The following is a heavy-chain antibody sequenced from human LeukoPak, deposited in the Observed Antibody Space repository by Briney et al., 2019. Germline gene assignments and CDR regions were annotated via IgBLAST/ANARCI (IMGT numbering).Heavy chain of an antibody. D-gene: IGHD3-9*01. Sequence: PSETLSLTCTVSGGSISSYYWSWIRQPPGKGLEWIGYIYYSGSTNYNPSLKSRVTILVDTSKNQFSLKLSSVTAADTAVYYCARHGYDILTGLIWGHGTMVTVSS. J-gene: IGHJ3*02. CDR1: GGSISSYY. CDR2: IYYSGST. V-gene: IGHV4-59*08. CDR3: ARHGYDILTGLI.